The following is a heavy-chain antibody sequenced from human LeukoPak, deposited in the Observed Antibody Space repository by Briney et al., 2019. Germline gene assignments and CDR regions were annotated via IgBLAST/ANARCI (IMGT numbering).Heavy chain of an antibody. CDR2: INPNSGGT. D-gene: IGHD3-10*01. V-gene: IGHV1-2*02. CDR1: GYTFTDYY. CDR3: ASFGSGKYYRFDS. J-gene: IGHJ4*02. Sequence: ASEKVSCKASGYTFTDYYMNWVRQAPGQGLGWMGWINPNSGGTNYAQKFQGRVTMTGDTSISTAYMEVSKLRSDDTAVYYCASFGSGKYYRFDSWGQGTLVTVSS.